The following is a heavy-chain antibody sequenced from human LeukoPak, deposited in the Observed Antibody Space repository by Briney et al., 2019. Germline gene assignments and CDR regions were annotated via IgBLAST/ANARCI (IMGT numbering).Heavy chain of an antibody. CDR2: TYYRSKWYN. Sequence: SQTLSLTCAISGDSVSSNSAAWNWIRQSPSRGLEWLGRTYYRSKWYNDYAVSVKSRITINPDTSKNQFSLKLSSVTAADTAVYYCARLSIRRNAFDIWGQGTMVTVSS. V-gene: IGHV6-1*01. CDR1: GDSVSSNSAA. CDR3: ARLSIRRNAFDI. D-gene: IGHD3-3*02. J-gene: IGHJ3*02.